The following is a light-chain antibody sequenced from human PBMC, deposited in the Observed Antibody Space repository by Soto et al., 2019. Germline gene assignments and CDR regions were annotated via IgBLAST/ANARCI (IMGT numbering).Light chain of an antibody. Sequence: QSALTQPASVSGSPGQSITMSCPGSSSDIGTYNFVSWYQQHADKAPRLILYEVSNRPSGVSSRFSGSKSGNSASLTISGLQPEDEAHYFCSSYAATSSLVFGGGTKLTVL. CDR1: SSDIGTYNF. CDR2: EVS. V-gene: IGLV2-14*01. CDR3: SSYAATSSLV. J-gene: IGLJ3*02.